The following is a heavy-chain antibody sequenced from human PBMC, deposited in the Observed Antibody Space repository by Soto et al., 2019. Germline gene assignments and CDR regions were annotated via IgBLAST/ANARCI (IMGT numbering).Heavy chain of an antibody. V-gene: IGHV4-59*01. CDR2: IYYSGST. CDR3: AREARGDYFDH. CDR1: GGYITSYY. Sequence: PSETLSLTCTVSGGYITSYYWSWIRQPPGKGLEWIGYIYYSGSTNYNPSLKSRVTISVDTSKNQFSLKLSSVIAADTAVYYCAREARGDYFDHWGQGTLVTVSS. J-gene: IGHJ4*02.